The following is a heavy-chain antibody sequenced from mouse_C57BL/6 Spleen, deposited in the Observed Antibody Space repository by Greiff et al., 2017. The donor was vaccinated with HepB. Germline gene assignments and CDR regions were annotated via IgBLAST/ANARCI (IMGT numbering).Heavy chain of an antibody. Sequence: EVKLQESGGGLVKPGGSLKLSCAASGFTFSSYAMSWVRQTPEKRLEWVATISDGGSYTYYPDNVKGRFTISRDNAKNNLYLQMSHLKSEDTAMYYCARREGTGAWFAYWGQGTLVTVSA. CDR3: ARREGTGAWFAY. J-gene: IGHJ3*01. D-gene: IGHD3-3*01. CDR1: GFTFSSYA. V-gene: IGHV5-4*03. CDR2: ISDGGSYT.